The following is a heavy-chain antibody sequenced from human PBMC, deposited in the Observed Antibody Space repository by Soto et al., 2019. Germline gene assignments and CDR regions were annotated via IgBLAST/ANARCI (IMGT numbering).Heavy chain of an antibody. CDR2: IYYSGST. V-gene: IGHV4-59*04. Sequence: PSKTHSLTCTVSGGSMSSYYWSWIRQPPGNGLEWIGYIYYSGSTYHNPSLKSRVTVSVDTTKNQFYLKVSSVTAADTAMYYCVRQSEYYYATGRAAPLYGLDVWGQGTTVTVSS. CDR3: VRQSEYYYATGRAAPLYGLDV. D-gene: IGHD3-10*01. J-gene: IGHJ6*02. CDR1: GGSMSSYY.